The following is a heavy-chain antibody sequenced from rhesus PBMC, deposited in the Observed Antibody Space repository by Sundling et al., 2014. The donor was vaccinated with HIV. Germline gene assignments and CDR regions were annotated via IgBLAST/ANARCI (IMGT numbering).Heavy chain of an antibody. D-gene: IGHD6-31*01. V-gene: IGHV3-201*01. CDR2: VNWSGDSR. CDR3: VRDRGAAAGYFDY. Sequence: EVQLVESGGGVVQPGGSLRLSCIASGFTFDDYAMHWVRQTPGKRLEWVSGVNWSGDSRYYADSVKGRFTVSRDYAKNSLFLQMDSLRVEDTAFYYCVRDRGAAAGYFDYWGQGVLGHRLP. CDR1: GFTFDDYA. J-gene: IGHJ4*01.